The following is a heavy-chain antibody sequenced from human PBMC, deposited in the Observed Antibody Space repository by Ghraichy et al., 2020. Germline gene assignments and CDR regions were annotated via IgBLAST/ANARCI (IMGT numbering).Heavy chain of an antibody. Sequence: GALRLSCAASGFTFSSSAMTWVRQAPGKGLEWVSSIRVNGDITYYADSVKGRFTISRDNSKNTLYLQMNSLRAEDTAVYYCAKDHRYGSSWGQGTLVTVSS. D-gene: IGHD6-13*01. CDR3: AKDHRYGSS. CDR2: IRVNGDIT. CDR1: GFTFSSSA. V-gene: IGHV3-23*01. J-gene: IGHJ4*02.